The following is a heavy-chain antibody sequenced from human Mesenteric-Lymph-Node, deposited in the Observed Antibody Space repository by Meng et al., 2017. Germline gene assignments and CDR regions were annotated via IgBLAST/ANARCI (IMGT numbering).Heavy chain of an antibody. CDR3: ARSYCGGDCSSYFDY. V-gene: IGHV5-51*01. D-gene: IGHD2-21*02. J-gene: IGHJ4*02. CDR2: IYPGDSDT. Sequence: GGSLILSCKGSGYSFTSYWIGWVRQMPGKGLEWMGIIYPGDSDTRYSPSFQGQVTISADKSISTAYLQWSSLKASDTAMYYCARSYCGGDCSSYFDYWGQGTLVTVSS. CDR1: GYSFTSYW.